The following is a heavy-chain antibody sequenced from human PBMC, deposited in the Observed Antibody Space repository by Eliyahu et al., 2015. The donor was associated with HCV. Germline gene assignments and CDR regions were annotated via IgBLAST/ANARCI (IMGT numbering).Heavy chain of an antibody. CDR3: ASGGGGIAVTGTGGWFDP. CDR1: XGSIXTYY. D-gene: IGHD6-19*01. J-gene: IGHJ5*02. CDR2: IHYSGST. V-gene: IGHV4-59*01. Sequence: QVQLQESGPGLVKPSETLSLTCTVSXGSIXTYYWSWIRQPPGKGLEWIGYIHYSGSTNYNPSLKSRVTMSVDTSKNQFSLKLTSVTAADTAMYYCASGGGGIAVTGTGGWFDPWGQGTLVTVSS.